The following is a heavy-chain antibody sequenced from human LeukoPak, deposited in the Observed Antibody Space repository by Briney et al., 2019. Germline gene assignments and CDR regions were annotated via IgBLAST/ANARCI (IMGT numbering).Heavy chain of an antibody. V-gene: IGHV1-69*13. Sequence: SVKVSCKASGGTFSKYTISWVRQRPGQGLEWMGGITPLFGTANYAQKFQGRVTITADESASTAYMELSSLRSEDTAVYYCARGSSGYYTGISLDYWGQGTLVTVSS. CDR2: ITPLFGTA. D-gene: IGHD3-3*01. CDR3: ARGSSGYYTGISLDY. CDR1: GGTFSKYT. J-gene: IGHJ4*02.